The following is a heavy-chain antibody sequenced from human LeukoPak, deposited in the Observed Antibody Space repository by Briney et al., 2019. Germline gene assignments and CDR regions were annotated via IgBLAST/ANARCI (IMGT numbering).Heavy chain of an antibody. CDR1: GGSISSYY. CDR3: AGDYVLAAAGDNWFDP. Sequence: PSETLSLTCTVSGGSISSYYWSWIRQPPGKGLEWIGYIYYSGSTNYNPSLKSRVTISVDTSKNQFSLKLSSVTAADTAVYYCAGDYVLAAAGDNWFDPWGQGTLVTVSS. J-gene: IGHJ5*02. V-gene: IGHV4-59*01. D-gene: IGHD6-13*01. CDR2: IYYSGST.